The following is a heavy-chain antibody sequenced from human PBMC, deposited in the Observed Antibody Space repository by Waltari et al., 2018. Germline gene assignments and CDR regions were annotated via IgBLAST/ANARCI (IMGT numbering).Heavy chain of an antibody. V-gene: IGHV1-69*13. CDR2: IIPIFGTA. J-gene: IGHJ4*02. CDR3: ARGGYYYDSSGYHENFDY. D-gene: IGHD3-22*01. Sequence: QVQLVQSGAEVKKPGSSVKVSCKASGGTFSSYATSWVRQAPGHGLAWMGGIIPIFGTANYAQKFQGRVTITADESTSTAYMELSSLRSEDTAVYYCARGGYYYDSSGYHENFDYWGQGTLVTVSS. CDR1: GGTFSSYA.